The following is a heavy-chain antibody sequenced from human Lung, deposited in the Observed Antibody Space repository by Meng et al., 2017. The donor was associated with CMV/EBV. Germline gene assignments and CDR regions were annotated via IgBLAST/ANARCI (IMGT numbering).Heavy chain of an antibody. CDR1: GFNFGTYG. CDR2: ISSDSRTK. V-gene: IGHV3-48*04. Sequence: GESLKISCAASGFNFGTYGLNWVRQAPGRGLEWISFISSDSRTKTYADSVKGRFTISRDDAKKSLSLQMRSLRAEDTALYYCARDRGVVIPAAPYYFDYWGQGTXVTVYS. J-gene: IGHJ4*02. D-gene: IGHD2-2*01. CDR3: ARDRGVVIPAAPYYFDY.